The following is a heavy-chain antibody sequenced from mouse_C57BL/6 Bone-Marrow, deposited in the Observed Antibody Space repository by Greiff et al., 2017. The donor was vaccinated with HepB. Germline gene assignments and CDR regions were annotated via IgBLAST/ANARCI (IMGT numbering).Heavy chain of an antibody. V-gene: IGHV14-4*01. Sequence: VQLQQSGAELVRPGASVKLSCTASGFNIKDDYMHWVKQRPEQGLEWIGWIDPENGDTEYASKFQGKATITADTSSTTAYLQLSSLTSEDTAVYYCTTDGSSYDYWGQGTTLTVSS. CDR2: IDPENGDT. CDR1: GFNIKDDY. D-gene: IGHD1-1*01. CDR3: TTDGSSYDY. J-gene: IGHJ2*01.